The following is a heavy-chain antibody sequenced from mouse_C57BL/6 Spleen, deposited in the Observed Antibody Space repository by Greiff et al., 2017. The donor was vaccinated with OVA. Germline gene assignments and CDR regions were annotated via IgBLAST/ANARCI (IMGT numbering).Heavy chain of an antibody. Sequence: QVHVKQPGAELVMPGASVKLSCKASGYTFTSYWMHWVKQRPGQGLEWIGEIDPSDSYTNYNQKFKGKSTLTVDKSSSTAYMQLSSLTSEDSAVYYCARCYGNSYYFDYWGQGTTLTVSS. CDR3: ARCYGNSYYFDY. D-gene: IGHD2-1*01. CDR2: IDPSDSYT. V-gene: IGHV1-69*01. J-gene: IGHJ2*01. CDR1: GYTFTSYW.